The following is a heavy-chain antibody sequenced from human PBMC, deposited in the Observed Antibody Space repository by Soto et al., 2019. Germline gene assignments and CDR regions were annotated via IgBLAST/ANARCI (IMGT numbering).Heavy chain of an antibody. D-gene: IGHD1-1*01. CDR1: GASIRGFD. CDR2: IYATGTT. V-gene: IGHV4-4*07. Sequence: SETLSLTCTVSGASIRGFDLSWIRKSAGKGLEWIGRIYATGTTDYNPSLKSRVMMSVDTSKKQFSLKLRSVTAADTAVYYCVRDGTKTLRDWFDPWGQGISVTVSS. CDR3: VRDGTKTLRDWFDP. J-gene: IGHJ5*02.